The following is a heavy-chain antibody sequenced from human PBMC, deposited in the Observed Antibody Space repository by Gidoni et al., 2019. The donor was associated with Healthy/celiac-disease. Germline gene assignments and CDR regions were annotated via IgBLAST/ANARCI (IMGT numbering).Heavy chain of an antibody. J-gene: IGHJ5*02. CDR2: ISYDGSNK. V-gene: IGHV3-30*18. CDR3: AKDLGRQLWLRWFDP. D-gene: IGHD5-18*01. CDR1: GFPFSSYG. Sequence: GVVQPGRSLSLSCAASGFPFSSYGMHWVRQAPGKGLEWVAVISYDGSNKYYADSVKGRFTISRDNSKNTLYLQMNSLRAEDTAVYYCAKDLGRQLWLRWFDPWGQGTLVTVSS.